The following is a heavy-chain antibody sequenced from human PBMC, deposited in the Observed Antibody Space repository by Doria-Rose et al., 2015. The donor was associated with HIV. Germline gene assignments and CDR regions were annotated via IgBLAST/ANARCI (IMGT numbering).Heavy chain of an antibody. Sequence: QVQLQESGPGLVKPSETLSLTCSVSGGSISHYYWSWIRQPPGKGLEYIGDIVYTGSTNYSPSFKSRVSISIDTSKNKFSLRLSSVTAADTAVYYCARVLSGTYDYWGQGTLVTVSS. CDR3: ARVLSGTYDY. CDR1: GGSISHYY. D-gene: IGHD1-26*01. CDR2: IVYTGST. V-gene: IGHV4-59*01. J-gene: IGHJ4*02.